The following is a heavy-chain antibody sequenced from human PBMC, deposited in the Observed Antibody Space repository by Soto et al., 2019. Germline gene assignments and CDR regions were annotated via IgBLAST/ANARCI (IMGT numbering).Heavy chain of an antibody. J-gene: IGHJ6*02. Sequence: EVQLLESGGGLVQPGGSLRLSCAASGFTFSSHAMTWVRQAPGKGLERVSGISGSGGSTYYADSVKGRFTISRDNSNNTLFREMNSLRAEETCIYYCAKDLGAGGFCGGGSCYSGGGYFSGMDVWGQGTTVTVSS. CDR1: GFTFSSHA. V-gene: IGHV3-23*01. D-gene: IGHD2-15*01. CDR3: AKDLGAGGFCGGGSCYSGGGYFSGMDV. CDR2: ISGSGGST.